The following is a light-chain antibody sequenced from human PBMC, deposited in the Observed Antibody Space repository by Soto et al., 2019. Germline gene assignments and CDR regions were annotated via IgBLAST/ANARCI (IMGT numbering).Light chain of an antibody. Sequence: FHMTHSPSTLSASVGDRVSITCRASQTIFSWLAWYQQKPGKAPKLLIYKASSLESGVPSRYSGSGSGTEFTLTISGLQPDDFATYFCQQYNSYPYSCGQGTKVDIK. CDR3: QQYNSYPYS. J-gene: IGKJ2*03. V-gene: IGKV1-5*03. CDR1: QTIFSW. CDR2: KAS.